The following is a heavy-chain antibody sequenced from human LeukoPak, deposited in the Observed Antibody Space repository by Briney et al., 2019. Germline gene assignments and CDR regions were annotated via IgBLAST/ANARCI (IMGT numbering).Heavy chain of an antibody. CDR3: AKDSALLDYYDSSGYSPRDY. V-gene: IGHV3-30*02. J-gene: IGHJ4*02. Sequence: GGSLRLSCAASGFTFSSYGMHWVRQAPGKGLEWVAFIRHDGSNKYYADSVKGRFTISRDNSKNTLYLQMNSLRAEDTAVYYCAKDSALLDYYDSSGYSPRDYWGQGTLVTVSS. D-gene: IGHD3-22*01. CDR1: GFTFSSYG. CDR2: IRHDGSNK.